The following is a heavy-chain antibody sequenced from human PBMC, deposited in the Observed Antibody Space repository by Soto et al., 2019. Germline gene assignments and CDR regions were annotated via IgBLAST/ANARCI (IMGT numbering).Heavy chain of an antibody. V-gene: IGHV1-18*01. J-gene: IGHJ4*02. CDR2: ISAYNGNT. CDR3: ARGSYGDYGDY. Sequence: QVHLVQSGAEVTKPGVSVKVSCKASGYTFPTYGISWVRQAPGQGLEWMGWISAYNGNTNYAQKFQGRVTMTTDTSTSTAYMELKSLRSDDTAVYYGARGSYGDYGDYWGQGTLVTVSS. D-gene: IGHD4-17*01. CDR1: GYTFPTYG.